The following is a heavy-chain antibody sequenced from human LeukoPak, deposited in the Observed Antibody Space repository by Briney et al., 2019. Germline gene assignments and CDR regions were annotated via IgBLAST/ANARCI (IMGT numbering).Heavy chain of an antibody. D-gene: IGHD3-22*01. CDR2: ISSSSSSYI. CDR3: ARFDYYYDSSGYPDY. V-gene: IGHV3-21*01. Sequence: GGSLRLSCAASGFTFSSYAMSWVRQAPGKGLEWVPSISSSSSSYIYYADSVKGRFTISRDNAKNSLYLQMNSLRAEDTAVYYCARFDYYYDSSGYPDYWGQGTLVTVSS. J-gene: IGHJ4*02. CDR1: GFTFSSYA.